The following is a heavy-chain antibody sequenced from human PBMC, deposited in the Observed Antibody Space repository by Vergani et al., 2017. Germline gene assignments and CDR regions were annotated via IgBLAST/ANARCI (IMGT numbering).Heavy chain of an antibody. V-gene: IGHV1-46*03. Sequence: QLQVVQSGAEVKKPGASVKVSCKTSGYTFSNYYMHWVRQAPGQGLEWMGIINPSGGHTNYAQKFQGRVTMTRDTSTSTVYMELSSLRSEDTAIYYCARGDYGILTVYRYWGQGTLVTVSA. D-gene: IGHD3-9*01. CDR3: ARGDYGILTVYRY. CDR1: GYTFSNYY. J-gene: IGHJ4*02. CDR2: INPSGGHT.